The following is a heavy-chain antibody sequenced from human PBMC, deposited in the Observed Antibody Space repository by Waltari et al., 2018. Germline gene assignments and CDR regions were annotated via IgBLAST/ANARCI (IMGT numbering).Heavy chain of an antibody. J-gene: IGHJ6*04. CDR3: ARNPFFPGIAVAGKVVRDV. D-gene: IGHD6-19*01. Sequence: EVQLVESGGGLIQPGGSLRLSCAASGFTVSSNYMSWVRPAPGKGLEWVSVIYSGGSTYYADSVKGRFTISRDNSKNTLYLQMNSLRAEDTAVYYCARNPFFPGIAVAGKVVRDVWGKGTTVTVSS. CDR2: IYSGGST. V-gene: IGHV3-53*01. CDR1: GFTVSSNY.